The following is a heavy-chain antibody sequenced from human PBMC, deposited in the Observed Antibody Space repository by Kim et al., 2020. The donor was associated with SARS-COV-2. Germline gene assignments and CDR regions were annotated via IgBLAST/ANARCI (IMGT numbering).Heavy chain of an antibody. CDR2: FDPEDGET. CDR3: ATEYSSSWKNDY. Sequence: ASVKVSCKVSGYTLTELSMHWVRQAPGKGLEWMGGFDPEDGETIYAQKFQGRVTMTEDTSTDTAYMELSSLRSEDTAVYYCATEYSSSWKNDYWGQGILVTVSS. D-gene: IGHD6-13*01. CDR1: GYTLTELS. V-gene: IGHV1-24*01. J-gene: IGHJ4*02.